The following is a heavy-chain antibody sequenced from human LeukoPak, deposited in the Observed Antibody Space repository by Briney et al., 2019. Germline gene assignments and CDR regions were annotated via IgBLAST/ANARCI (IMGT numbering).Heavy chain of an antibody. V-gene: IGHV3-7*01. Sequence: GGSLRLSCAASGFTFSSYWMSWVRQAPGKRLEWVANIKQDGSEKYYVDSVKGRFTISRDNAKNSLYLQMNSLRAEGTAVYYCASSGTAMVTDYFDYWGQGTLVTVSS. CDR1: GFTFSSYW. D-gene: IGHD5-18*01. CDR3: ASSGTAMVTDYFDY. J-gene: IGHJ4*02. CDR2: IKQDGSEK.